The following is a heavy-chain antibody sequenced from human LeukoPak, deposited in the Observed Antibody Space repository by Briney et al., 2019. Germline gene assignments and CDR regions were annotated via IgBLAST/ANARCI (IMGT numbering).Heavy chain of an antibody. CDR3: ARDYYDSSGYFFYFDY. CDR2: INPNSGGT. CDR1: GYTFTGYH. V-gene: IGHV1-2*02. J-gene: IGHJ4*02. D-gene: IGHD3-22*01. Sequence: GASVKVSCKASGYTFTGYHMHWVRQAPGQGLEWVGWINPNSGGTNYAQKFQGRVTMTRDTSISTAYMELSRLRSDDTAVYYCARDYYDSSGYFFYFDYWGQGPLVTVSS.